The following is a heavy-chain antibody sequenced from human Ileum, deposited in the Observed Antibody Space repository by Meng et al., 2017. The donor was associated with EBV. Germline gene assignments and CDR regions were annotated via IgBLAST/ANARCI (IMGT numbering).Heavy chain of an antibody. CDR2: IHHTRGP. CDR1: GDAISNEHW. D-gene: IGHD2-8*01. V-gene: IGHV4-4*02. CDR3: ASNGAFSLDH. Sequence: RLEVAGPGLGGPSGTPSLTCSVSGDAISNEHWWSWVRQSPGKGLEWIGEIHHTRGPNYNPSLKSRVIISVDKSNNHFSLRLSAVTAADTAVYYCASNGAFSLDHWGQGTLVTVSS. J-gene: IGHJ4*02.